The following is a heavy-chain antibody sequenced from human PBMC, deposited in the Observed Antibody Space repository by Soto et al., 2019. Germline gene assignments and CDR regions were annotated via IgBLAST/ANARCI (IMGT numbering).Heavy chain of an antibody. Sequence: EVQLVESGGGLVQPGGSLRLSCEASGFTFSNYWMSWVRQAPGKGLVWVANINQDGSEKYFVGSVNGRFTISRDNAKNALFLQVNSLRAEDTAVYYCAREKRANGYFDYWGQGTLVTVSS. CDR2: INQDGSEK. CDR3: AREKRANGYFDY. V-gene: IGHV3-7*01. CDR1: GFTFSNYW. J-gene: IGHJ4*02. D-gene: IGHD6-25*01.